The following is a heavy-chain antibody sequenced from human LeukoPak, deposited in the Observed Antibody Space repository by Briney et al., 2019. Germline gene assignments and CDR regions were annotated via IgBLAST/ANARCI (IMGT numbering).Heavy chain of an antibody. D-gene: IGHD3-10*01. CDR1: GFTFGDYA. J-gene: IGHJ4*02. CDR3: TRDDGSGSYYSALDY. CDR2: IRSNFYGGTT. Sequence: GGSLRLSCTASGFTFGDYAMSWVRQAPGKGLEWVGFIRSNFYGGTTDYAASVKGRFTISRDDSNSIAYLQMNSLKTEDTAVYYCTRDDGSGSYYSALDYWGQGTLVTVSS. V-gene: IGHV3-49*04.